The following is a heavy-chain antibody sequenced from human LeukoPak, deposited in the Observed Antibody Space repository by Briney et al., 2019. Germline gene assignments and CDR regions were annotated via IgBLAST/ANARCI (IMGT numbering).Heavy chain of an antibody. V-gene: IGHV4-59*08. CDR1: GGSISSYY. CDR2: IYYSGST. Sequence: SETLSLTCTVSGGSISSYYWSWIRQPPGKGLEWIGYIYYSGSTNYNPSLKSRVTISVDTSKNQFSLKLSSVTAADTAVYYCARRLLRYHFDGGYFDYWGQGTLVAVSS. CDR3: ARRLLRYHFDGGYFDY. D-gene: IGHD3-9*01. J-gene: IGHJ4*02.